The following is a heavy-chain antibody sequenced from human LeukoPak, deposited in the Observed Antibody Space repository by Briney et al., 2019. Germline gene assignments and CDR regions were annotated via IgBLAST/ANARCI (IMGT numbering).Heavy chain of an antibody. CDR1: GFRFSSYP. Sequence: GGSLRLSCAASGFRFSSYPMHWVRQAPGKGLEWVSDISNDGSNSNCADSVKGRFTISRDNPENTLFLQMNSLRPEDTAVYYCARDGVGTAFDMWGQGTMVTVSS. CDR3: ARDGVGTAFDM. V-gene: IGHV3-30*01. D-gene: IGHD3-10*01. CDR2: ISNDGSNS. J-gene: IGHJ3*02.